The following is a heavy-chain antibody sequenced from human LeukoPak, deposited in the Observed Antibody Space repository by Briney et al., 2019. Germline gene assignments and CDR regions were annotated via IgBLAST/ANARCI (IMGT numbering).Heavy chain of an antibody. V-gene: IGHV4-38-2*01. J-gene: IGHJ5*02. CDR2: IYHGGST. CDR1: GYSISSGYY. CDR3: ARVIYCSGGSCYDGAWFDP. Sequence: SETLSLTCGVSGYSISSGYYWGWIRQPPGKGLEWIGSIYHGGSTYYNPSLKSRVTISVDTSKNQFSLKLSSLTAADTAVYYCARVIYCSGGSCYDGAWFDPWGQGTPVTVSS. D-gene: IGHD2-15*01.